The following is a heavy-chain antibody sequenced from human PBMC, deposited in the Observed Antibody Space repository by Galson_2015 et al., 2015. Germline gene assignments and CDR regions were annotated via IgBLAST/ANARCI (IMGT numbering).Heavy chain of an antibody. V-gene: IGHV4-59*01. Sequence: ETLSLTCTVSGGSISSYYWSWIRQPPGKGLEWIGYIYYSGSTNYNPSLKSRVTISVDTSKNQFSLKLSSVTAADTAVYYCARETLGYCSGGSCYRARAFDIWGQGTMVTVSS. CDR2: IYYSGST. CDR1: GGSISSYY. D-gene: IGHD2-15*01. CDR3: ARETLGYCSGGSCYRARAFDI. J-gene: IGHJ3*02.